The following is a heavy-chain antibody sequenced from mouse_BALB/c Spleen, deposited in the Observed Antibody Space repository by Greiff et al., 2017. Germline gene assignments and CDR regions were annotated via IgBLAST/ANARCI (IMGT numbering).Heavy chain of an antibody. CDR3: ARSGGSSSYFDD. V-gene: IGHV5-17*02. Sequence: EVQRVESGGGLVQPGGSRKLSCAASGFTFSSFGMHWVRQAPDKGLEWVAYISSGSSSIYYADTVKGRFTISRDNPKNTLFLQMNSLRSEDAAMYYCARSGGSSSYFDDWGQGTTLTVSS. J-gene: IGHJ2*01. CDR1: GFTFSSFG. CDR2: ISSGSSSI. D-gene: IGHD1-1*01.